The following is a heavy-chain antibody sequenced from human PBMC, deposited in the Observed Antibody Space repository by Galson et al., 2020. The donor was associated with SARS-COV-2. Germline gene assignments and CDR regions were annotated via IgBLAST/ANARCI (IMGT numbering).Heavy chain of an antibody. J-gene: IGHJ6*02. V-gene: IGHV3-30*18. D-gene: IGHD3-10*01. CDR2: ISYDGSKK. Sequence: GGSLRLSCAASGFTFTNYGMHWVRQAPGKGLEWVAVISYDGSKKYYEDSLKGRFTISRDSSKNTLYLQMSSLSAEDTAVYFCVKAADFFWFGESRSMDVWGQGTTVTVSS. CDR3: VKAADFFWFGESRSMDV. CDR1: GFTFTNYG.